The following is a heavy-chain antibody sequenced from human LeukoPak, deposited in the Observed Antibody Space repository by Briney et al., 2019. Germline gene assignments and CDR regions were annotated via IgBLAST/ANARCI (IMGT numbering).Heavy chain of an antibody. Sequence: GGSLRLSCAASGFTFSDYYMSWIRQAPGKGLEWVSYISSSSSTIYYADSVKGRFTISRDNAKNSLYLQMNSLRDEDTAVYYCARDFTIFGVVISNFDYWGQGTLVTVSS. CDR1: GFTFSDYY. CDR3: ARDFTIFGVVISNFDY. CDR2: ISSSSSTI. V-gene: IGHV3-11*04. J-gene: IGHJ4*02. D-gene: IGHD3-3*01.